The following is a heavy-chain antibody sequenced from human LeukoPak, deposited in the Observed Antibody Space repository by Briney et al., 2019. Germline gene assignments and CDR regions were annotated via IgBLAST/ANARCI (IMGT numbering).Heavy chain of an antibody. V-gene: IGHV1-69*05. CDR2: IIPIFGTA. Sequence: SVKVSCKASGGTFSSYAISWVRQASGQGLEWMGGIIPIFGTANYAQKFQGRVTITTDESTSTAYMELSGLRSEDTAVYYCARVSYSGYERVDAFDIWGQGTMVTVSS. J-gene: IGHJ3*02. CDR3: ARVSYSGYERVDAFDI. CDR1: GGTFSSYA. D-gene: IGHD5-12*01.